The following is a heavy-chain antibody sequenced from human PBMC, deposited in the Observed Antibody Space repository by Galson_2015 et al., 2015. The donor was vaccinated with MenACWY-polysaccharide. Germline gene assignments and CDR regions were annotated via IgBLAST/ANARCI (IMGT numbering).Heavy chain of an antibody. Sequence: SLRLSCAASGFTFSSFAMHWVRQAPGKGLDWVAVIPYDATNNSYDDSVKGRFTVSRDNSPKMVHLEMNSLRAEDTATYYCARDYCTRTTCSGMDVWGQGTAVTVSS. CDR1: GFTFSSFA. CDR3: ARDYCTRTTCSGMDV. D-gene: IGHD2-2*01. J-gene: IGHJ6*01. CDR2: IPYDATNN. V-gene: IGHV3-30-3*01.